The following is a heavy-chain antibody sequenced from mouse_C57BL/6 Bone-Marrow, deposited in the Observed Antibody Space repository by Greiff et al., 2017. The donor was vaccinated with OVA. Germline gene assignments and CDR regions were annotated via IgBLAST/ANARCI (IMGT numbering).Heavy chain of an antibody. J-gene: IGHJ3*01. V-gene: IGHV1-15*01. CDR3: TRDYYYGSSSAWFAY. Sequence: QVQLKQSGAELVRPGASVTLSCKASGYTFTDYEMHWVKQTPVHGLEWIGAIDPETGGTAYNQKFKGKAILTADKSSSTAYMELRSLTSEDSAVYYCTRDYYYGSSSAWFAYWGQGTLVTVSA. CDR1: GYTFTDYE. D-gene: IGHD1-1*01. CDR2: IDPETGGT.